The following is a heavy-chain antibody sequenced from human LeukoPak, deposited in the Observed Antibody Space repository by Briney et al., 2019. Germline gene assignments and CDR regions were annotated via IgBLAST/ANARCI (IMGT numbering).Heavy chain of an antibody. Sequence: GGSLRLSCAASGFTFNGYAMHWVRQAPGKGLEWVAIASYDGNKKNYADSVQGRFTISRDNAKNTLYLQLNSLRGEDTAVYYCARDGISRGSGSYLDLWGQGTLDTVSS. J-gene: IGHJ4*02. CDR1: GFTFNGYA. CDR3: ARDGISRGSGSYLDL. V-gene: IGHV3-30*04. D-gene: IGHD3-10*01. CDR2: ASYDGNKK.